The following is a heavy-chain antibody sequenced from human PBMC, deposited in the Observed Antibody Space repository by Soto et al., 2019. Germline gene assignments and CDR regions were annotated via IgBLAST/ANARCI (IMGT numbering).Heavy chain of an antibody. V-gene: IGHV3-21*01. CDR3: ARGGYYDFWSGTGYYYGMDV. Sequence: EVQLVESGGGLVKPGGSLRLSCAASGFTFSSYSMNWVRQAPGKGLEWVSSISSSSSYIYYADSVKGRFTISRDNAKNSLYVQMNSLRAEDTAVYYCARGGYYDFWSGTGYYYGMDVWGQGTTVTVSS. CDR1: GFTFSSYS. D-gene: IGHD3-3*01. J-gene: IGHJ6*02. CDR2: ISSSSSYI.